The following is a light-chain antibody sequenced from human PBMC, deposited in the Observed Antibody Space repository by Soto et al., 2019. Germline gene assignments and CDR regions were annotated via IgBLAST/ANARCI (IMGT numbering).Light chain of an antibody. J-gene: IGLJ2*01. CDR1: SSDVGGYNY. CDR2: EVS. V-gene: IGLV2-14*01. Sequence: QSALTQPASVSGSPGQSITISCTGTSSDVGGYNYVSWYQQHPGKAPKLMIYEVSNRPSGVSNRFSGSRSDSTASLTISGLQAEDEADYYCSSYTSSSTLIFGGGTKVTVL. CDR3: SSYTSSSTLI.